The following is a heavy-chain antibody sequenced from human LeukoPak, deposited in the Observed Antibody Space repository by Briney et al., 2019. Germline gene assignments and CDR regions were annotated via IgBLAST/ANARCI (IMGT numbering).Heavy chain of an antibody. Sequence: SSETLSLTCAVYGGSFSGYYWSWIRQPPGKGLEWIGEINHSGSTNYNPSLKSRVTISVDTSKNQFSLKLSSVTAADTAVYYCARRKGVTTVTPFNWFDPWGQGTLVTVSS. V-gene: IGHV4-34*01. D-gene: IGHD4-17*01. J-gene: IGHJ5*02. CDR1: GGSFSGYY. CDR3: ARRKGVTTVTPFNWFDP. CDR2: INHSGST.